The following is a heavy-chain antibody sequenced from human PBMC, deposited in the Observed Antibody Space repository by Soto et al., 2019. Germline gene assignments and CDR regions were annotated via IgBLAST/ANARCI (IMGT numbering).Heavy chain of an antibody. V-gene: IGHV1-2*02. D-gene: IGHD2-15*01. CDR2: IKPNTDDT. CDR1: GITFIGFY. J-gene: IGHJ6*02. CDR3: ARSPYSLEGDGQHYYYGMDL. Sequence: QVQLVQSGAAVKRPGASLKVSCEPSGITFIGFYLHWVRQAPGQGLEWIGWIKPNTDDTGYAQKFQGRVTLTWDTSSSAGYLDLSRLRSDDTAVYYCARSPYSLEGDGQHYYYGMDLWGLGTTVTVSS.